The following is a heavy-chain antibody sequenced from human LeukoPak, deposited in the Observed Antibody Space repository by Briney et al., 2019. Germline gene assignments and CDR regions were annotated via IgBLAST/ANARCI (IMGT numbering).Heavy chain of an antibody. CDR2: IIPIFGTA. CDR3: AKDPTSNPYVSAYYFDY. Sequence: ASVKVSCKASGGTFSSYAISWVRQAPGQGLEWMGGIIPIFGTANYAQKFQGRVTITADESTSTAYMELSSLRSEDTAVYYCAKDPTSNPYVSAYYFDYWGQGSLVTVSS. J-gene: IGHJ4*02. CDR1: GGTFSSYA. D-gene: IGHD3-10*01. V-gene: IGHV1-69*13.